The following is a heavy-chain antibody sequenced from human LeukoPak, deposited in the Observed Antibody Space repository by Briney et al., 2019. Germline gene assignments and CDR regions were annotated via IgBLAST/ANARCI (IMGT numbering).Heavy chain of an antibody. V-gene: IGHV1-8*03. CDR1: GYTFTSYD. D-gene: IGHD6-19*01. J-gene: IGHJ3*02. Sequence: ASVKVSCKASGYTFTSYDINWVRQPTGQGLEWMGWMNSNSGNTGYAQKFQGRVSISRNTSTSTAYMGLCSLRSEDTGVYYCASLIAVVGRGAFDISGEGTMGTVSS. CDR3: ASLIAVVGRGAFDI. CDR2: MNSNSGNT.